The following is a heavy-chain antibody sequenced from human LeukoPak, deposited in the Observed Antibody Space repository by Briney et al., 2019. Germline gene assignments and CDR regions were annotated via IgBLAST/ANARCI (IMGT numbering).Heavy chain of an antibody. J-gene: IGHJ4*02. Sequence: SETLSLTCAVSGGSITSGAYAWSWIRQPPGKGLEWIGYVYRSGSTSYKPSLKSRLSITIDKSKNQFSLNLRSVTAADTAFYYCARGGGFYGSGTTHFDYWGQGTLATVSS. V-gene: IGHV4-30-2*01. CDR1: GGSITSGAYA. CDR3: ARGGGFYGSGTTHFDY. CDR2: VYRSGST. D-gene: IGHD3-10*01.